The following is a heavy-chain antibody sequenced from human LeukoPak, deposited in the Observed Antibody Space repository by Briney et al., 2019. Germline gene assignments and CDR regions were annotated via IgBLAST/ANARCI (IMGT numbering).Heavy chain of an antibody. V-gene: IGHV3-7*03. CDR3: ARSIPYGTTWYGRSDY. Sequence: GGSLRLSSAASGFTFSSYTMHWIRQAPGKGLEWVANIKPDGTTKFYVDSVKGRFTISRDNALNSLYLQMNSLRAEDTAIYYCARSIPYGTTWYGRSDYWGQGTLVTVSS. CDR1: GFTFSSYT. CDR2: IKPDGTTK. D-gene: IGHD6-13*01. J-gene: IGHJ4*02.